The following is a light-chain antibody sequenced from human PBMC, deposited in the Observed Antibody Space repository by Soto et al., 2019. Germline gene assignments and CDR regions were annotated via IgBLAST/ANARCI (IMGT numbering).Light chain of an antibody. V-gene: IGKV1-5*01. Sequence: DIQMTQSPSTLSASVGDRVTITCRASQSLSSWLAWYQQKPGKAPKLLIYDASSLESGVPSRFSGSGSGTEFTLTISSLQPDDFATYYCQQYNSYSPYTFCQGTKLEIK. J-gene: IGKJ2*01. CDR1: QSLSSW. CDR2: DAS. CDR3: QQYNSYSPYT.